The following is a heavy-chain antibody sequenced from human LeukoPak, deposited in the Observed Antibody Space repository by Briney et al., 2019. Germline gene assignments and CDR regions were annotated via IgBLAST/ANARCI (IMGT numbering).Heavy chain of an antibody. D-gene: IGHD4-17*01. CDR2: MNPNSGNT. J-gene: IGHJ4*02. CDR3: ARALSRWAVTTGY. Sequence: ASVKVSCKASGYTFTSYDINWVRQATGQGLEWMGWMNPNSGNTGYAQKFQGRVTMTRNTSISTAYMELSSLRSEDTAVYYCARALSRWAVTTGYWGQGTLVTVSS. CDR1: GYTFTSYD. V-gene: IGHV1-8*01.